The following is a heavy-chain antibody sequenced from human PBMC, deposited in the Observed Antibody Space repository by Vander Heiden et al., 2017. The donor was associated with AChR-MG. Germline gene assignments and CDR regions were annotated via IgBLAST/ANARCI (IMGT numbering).Heavy chain of an antibody. CDR3: ARGGEYCSGGSCYYY. J-gene: IGHJ4*02. D-gene: IGHD2-15*01. Sequence: QVHLVQSGAEVKRPGSPVQVSCKASGGTFSSYASSWVRQAPGQGLEWMGGIIPIFGTANYAQKFQGRVTITADKSTSTAYMELSSLRSEDTAVYYCARGGEYCSGGSCYYYWGQGTLVTVSS. V-gene: IGHV1-69*06. CDR1: GGTFSSYA. CDR2: IIPIFGTA.